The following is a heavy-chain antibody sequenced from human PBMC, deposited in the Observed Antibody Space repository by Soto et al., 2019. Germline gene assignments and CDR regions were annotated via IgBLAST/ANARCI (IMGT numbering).Heavy chain of an antibody. J-gene: IGHJ2*01. CDR2: IYSGGST. V-gene: IGHV3-66*01. CDR3: ARSLDPYSGYDYRYWYFDL. CDR1: GFTVSSNY. D-gene: IGHD5-12*01. Sequence: EVQLVESGGGLVQPGGSLRLSCAASGFTVSSNYMSWVRQAPGKGLEWVSVIYSGGSTYYADSVKGRFTISRDNSKNTLYLQMNSLRAEDTAVYYCARSLDPYSGYDYRYWYFDLWGRGTLVTVSS.